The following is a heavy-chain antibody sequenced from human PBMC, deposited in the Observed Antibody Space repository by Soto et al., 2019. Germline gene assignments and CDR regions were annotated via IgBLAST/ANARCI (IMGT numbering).Heavy chain of an antibody. CDR1: GYTFTSYG. J-gene: IGHJ3*02. Sequence: QVQLVQSGAEVKKPGASVKVSCKASGYTFTSYGISWVRQAPGQGLEWMGWSSAYNGNTNDAQKLQGRVTMTTDPSTSTAYMELRSLRSDDTAVYYCAGDGEGRISWYSSSWLDAFDIWGQGTMVTVSS. D-gene: IGHD6-13*01. V-gene: IGHV1-18*01. CDR3: AGDGEGRISWYSSSWLDAFDI. CDR2: SSAYNGNT.